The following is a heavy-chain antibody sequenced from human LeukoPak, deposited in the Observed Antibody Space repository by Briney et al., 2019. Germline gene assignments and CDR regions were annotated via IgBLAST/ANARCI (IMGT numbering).Heavy chain of an antibody. D-gene: IGHD6-13*01. CDR3: ARDPGGSWYYYYYYMDV. CDR2: INPNSGGT. Sequence: ASVKVSCKASGYTFTGYYMHWVRQAPGQELEWMGWINPNSGGTNYAQKFQGRVTMTRDTSISTAYMELSRLRSDDTAVYYCARDPGGSWYYYYYYMDVWGKGTTVTVSS. J-gene: IGHJ6*03. CDR1: GYTFTGYY. V-gene: IGHV1-2*02.